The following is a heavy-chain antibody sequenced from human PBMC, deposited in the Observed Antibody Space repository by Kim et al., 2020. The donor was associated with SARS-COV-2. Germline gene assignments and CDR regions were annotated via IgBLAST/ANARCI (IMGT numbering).Heavy chain of an antibody. J-gene: IGHJ5*02. Sequence: ASVKVSCKASGYTFTSYAMHWVRQAPGQRLEWMGWINAGNGNTKYSQKFQGRVTITRDTSASTAYMELSSLRSEDTAVYYCAREKAVAGFDWFDPWGQGTLVTVSS. V-gene: IGHV1-3*01. CDR2: INAGNGNT. D-gene: IGHD6-19*01. CDR3: AREKAVAGFDWFDP. CDR1: GYTFTSYA.